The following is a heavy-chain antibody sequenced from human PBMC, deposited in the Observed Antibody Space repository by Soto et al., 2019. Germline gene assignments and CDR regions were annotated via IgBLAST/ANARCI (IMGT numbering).Heavy chain of an antibody. V-gene: IGHV3-21*01. Sequence: GGSLRLSCAASGFTFSSYSMNWVRQAPGKGLEWVSSISSSSYIYYADSVKGRFTISRDNAKNSLYLQMNSLRAEDTAVYYCARVYRDYGGNGGFFDYWGQGTLVTVSS. CDR2: ISSSSYI. CDR3: ARVYRDYGGNGGFFDY. J-gene: IGHJ4*02. CDR1: GFTFSSYS. D-gene: IGHD4-17*01.